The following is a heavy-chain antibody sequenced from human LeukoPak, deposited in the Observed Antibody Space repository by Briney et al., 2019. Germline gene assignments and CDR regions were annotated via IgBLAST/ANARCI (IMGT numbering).Heavy chain of an antibody. V-gene: IGHV3-64D*06. Sequence: PGGSLRLSCSASGFTFSSYTMHWVRQAPGKGPEYVSAISSNGGSTNYADSVKGRFTISRDNSKNTLYLQMSSLRAEDTAVYYCVKPGYSSSWFDYWGQGALVTVSS. CDR3: VKPGYSSSWFDY. J-gene: IGHJ4*02. CDR1: GFTFSSYT. CDR2: ISSNGGST. D-gene: IGHD6-13*01.